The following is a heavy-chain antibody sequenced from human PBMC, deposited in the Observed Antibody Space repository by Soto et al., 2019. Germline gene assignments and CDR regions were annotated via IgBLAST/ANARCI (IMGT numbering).Heavy chain of an antibody. Sequence: GGSLRLSCAASGFTFSSYWMHWVRQAPGKGLVWISQINSDGSSTTYADSVKGRFTISRDNAKNTLYLQMNSLRAEDTAVYYCARDYLVVPHRVIDYWGQGTLVTVSS. J-gene: IGHJ4*02. CDR1: GFTFSSYW. CDR2: INSDGSST. V-gene: IGHV3-74*01. D-gene: IGHD2-2*01. CDR3: ARDYLVVPHRVIDY.